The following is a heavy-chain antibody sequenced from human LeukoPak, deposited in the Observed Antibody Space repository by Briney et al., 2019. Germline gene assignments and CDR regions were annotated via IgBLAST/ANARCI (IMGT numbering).Heavy chain of an antibody. CDR2: ISSSGVNT. CDR1: GFTFSSYA. CDR3: AKERTVTHFDD. J-gene: IGHJ4*02. Sequence: GGSLRLSCAASGFTFSSYAMSWVRQAPGKGLEWVSTISSSGVNTYYADSVKGRFTISRDNSKNTLYLQMNSLRAEDTAVYYCAKERTVTHFDDWGQGTLVTVSS. V-gene: IGHV3-23*01. D-gene: IGHD4-17*01.